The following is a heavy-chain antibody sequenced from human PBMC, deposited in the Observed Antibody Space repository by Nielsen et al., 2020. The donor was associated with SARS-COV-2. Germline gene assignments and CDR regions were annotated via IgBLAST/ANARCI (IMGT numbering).Heavy chain of an antibody. CDR3: ATQADGYKSPYDY. CDR1: GSIFSSSW. J-gene: IGHJ4*02. CDR2: INQDGSVL. Sequence: GESLKISCAASGSIFSSSWMVWVRQAPGKGLEWVANINQDGSVLNYVDSVKGRFTISRDNARKSLYLQMHSLRAEDTAVYYCATQADGYKSPYDYWGQGTLVTVSS. V-gene: IGHV3-7*05. D-gene: IGHD3-10*01.